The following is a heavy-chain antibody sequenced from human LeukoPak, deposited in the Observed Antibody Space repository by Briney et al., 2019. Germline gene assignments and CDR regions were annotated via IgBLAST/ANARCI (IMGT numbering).Heavy chain of an antibody. CDR2: ISGSGGNT. J-gene: IGHJ4*02. V-gene: IGHV3-23*01. D-gene: IGHD4-17*01. CDR3: AKHFSVTSKSFDY. Sequence: GGSLRLSCAASGFTFSTYAMSWVRQAPGMGLEWVSAISGSGGNTYYADSVTGRFTISRDNSKNTLYLRMNSLRAEDTAIYYCAKHFSVTSKSFDYWGQGTLVTVSS. CDR1: GFTFSTYA.